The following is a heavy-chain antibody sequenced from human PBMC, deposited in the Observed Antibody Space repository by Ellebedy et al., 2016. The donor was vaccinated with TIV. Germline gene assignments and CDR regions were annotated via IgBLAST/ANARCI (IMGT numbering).Heavy chain of an antibody. V-gene: IGHV1-18*01. Sequence: ASVKVSXXASGYTFTTHGVTWVRQAPGQGLEWMGWINVYNAKTNYAPNLQGRVTLTTDTSTSTAYMELSSLRSEDTAVYYCAREIWGPYYLDYWGQGTLITVSS. J-gene: IGHJ4*02. D-gene: IGHD3-16*01. CDR1: GYTFTTHG. CDR2: INVYNAKT. CDR3: AREIWGPYYLDY.